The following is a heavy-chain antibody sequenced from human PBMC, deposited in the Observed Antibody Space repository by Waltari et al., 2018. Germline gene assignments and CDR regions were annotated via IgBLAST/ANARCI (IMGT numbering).Heavy chain of an antibody. CDR1: GFTFDDYA. CDR2: ISWNSGSI. CDR3: EKDSTSYYSSYMAV. V-gene: IGHV3-9*01. J-gene: IGHJ6*03. Sequence: EVQLVESGGGLVQPGRSLRLSCAASGFTFDDYAMHWVRQAPGKGLEWVSGISWNSGSIGYADSVKGRFTISRDKAKNSRYLQMTGRRAEATALYYCEKDSTSYYSSYMAVGGKGTPVTVSS.